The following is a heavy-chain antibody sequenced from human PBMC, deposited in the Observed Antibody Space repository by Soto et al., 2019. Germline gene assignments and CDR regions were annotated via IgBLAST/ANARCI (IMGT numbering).Heavy chain of an antibody. J-gene: IGHJ6*02. D-gene: IGHD4-17*01. Sequence: GESLKISCKGSGYSFTSYWIGWVRQMPGKGLEWMGIIYPGDSDTRYSPSFQGQVTISADKSISTAYLQWSSLKASDTAMYYCARLFRGDYPYYYYYGMDVWGQGTTVTVSS. CDR2: IYPGDSDT. V-gene: IGHV5-51*01. CDR1: GYSFTSYW. CDR3: ARLFRGDYPYYYYYGMDV.